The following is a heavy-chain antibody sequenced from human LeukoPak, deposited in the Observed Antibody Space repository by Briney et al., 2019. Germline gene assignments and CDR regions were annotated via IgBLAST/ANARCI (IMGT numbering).Heavy chain of an antibody. V-gene: IGHV1-69*05. CDR3: ARGPPNCSSTSCYTQFDP. J-gene: IGHJ5*02. CDR2: IIPIFGTA. CDR1: GYTLTELS. Sequence: SVKVSCKVSGYTLTELSMHWVRQAPGQGLEWMGGIIPIFGTANYAQKFQGRVTITTDESTSTAYMELSSLRSEDTAVYYCARGPPNCSSTSCYTQFDPWGQGTLVTVSS. D-gene: IGHD2-2*02.